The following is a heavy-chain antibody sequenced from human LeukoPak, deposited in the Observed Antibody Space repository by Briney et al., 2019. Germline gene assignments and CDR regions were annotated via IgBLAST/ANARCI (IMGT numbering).Heavy chain of an antibody. CDR1: GDSMSDYF. V-gene: IGHV4-59*12. CDR3: ARGAAAGTLYYYYYYMDV. Sequence: SETLSLTCTVSGDSMSDYFWTWIRQPPGKGLEWIGYIYYSGSTNYNPSLKSRVTISVDTSKNQFSLKLSSVTAADTAVYYCARGAAAGTLYYYYYYMDVWGKGTTVTVSS. CDR2: IYYSGST. D-gene: IGHD6-13*01. J-gene: IGHJ6*03.